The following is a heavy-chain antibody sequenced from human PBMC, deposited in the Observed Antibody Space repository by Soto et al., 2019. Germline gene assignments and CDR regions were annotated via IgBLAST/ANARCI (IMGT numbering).Heavy chain of an antibody. CDR3: GREAGSWGF. CDR1: GFTFSDYS. D-gene: IGHD3-16*01. CDR2: ISSSSSTI. Sequence: EVQLVESGGGLVQPGGSLRLSCAASGFTFSDYSMDWVRQAPGKGLEWVSYISSSSSTIYYADSVKGRFTISRDNAKNPLYFQMERLGDGGTGCYYLGREAGSWGFWGQGNLVTVS. V-gene: IGHV3-48*02. J-gene: IGHJ4*02.